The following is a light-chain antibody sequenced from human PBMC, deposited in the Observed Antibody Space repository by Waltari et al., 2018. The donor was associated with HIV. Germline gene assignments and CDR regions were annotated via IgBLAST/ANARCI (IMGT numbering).Light chain of an antibody. CDR3: SSYTSSSTLV. CDR1: SRDVGGYNY. CDR2: DVS. J-gene: IGLJ2*01. Sequence: QSALTQPASVSGSPGQSITISCTGTSRDVGGYNYVSWSQQHPGKAPKVMIYDVSNRPSGVSNRFSGSKSGNTASLTISGLQAEDEADYYCSSYTSSSTLVFGGGTKLTVL. V-gene: IGLV2-14*03.